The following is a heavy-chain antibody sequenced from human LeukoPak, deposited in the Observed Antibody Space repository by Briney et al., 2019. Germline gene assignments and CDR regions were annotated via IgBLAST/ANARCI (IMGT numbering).Heavy chain of an antibody. CDR1: GGSISSYY. V-gene: IGHV4-4*07. CDR3: ARDVAAAGTLAFDI. CDR2: IYTSGST. D-gene: IGHD6-13*01. J-gene: IGHJ3*02. Sequence: SETLSLTCTVSGGSISSYYWSWIRQPAGKGLEWIGRIYTSGSTNYNPSLKSRVTMSVDTSKNQFSLKLSSVTAADTAVYYCARDVAAAGTLAFDIWGQGTMVTVSS.